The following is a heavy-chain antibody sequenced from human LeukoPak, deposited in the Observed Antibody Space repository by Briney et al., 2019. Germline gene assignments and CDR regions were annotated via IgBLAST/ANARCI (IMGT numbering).Heavy chain of an antibody. Sequence: GCLRLSSAASGFTFDDYGMSWGRQAPGKGLEWGSGINWDGGSTGYADSVKGRFTIARDNAKNSLYLQMNSLRAEDTALYYCAREKPFYDSSGYYYPIAFDYWGQGTLVTVSS. CDR1: GFTFDDYG. J-gene: IGHJ4*02. D-gene: IGHD3-22*01. V-gene: IGHV3-20*03. CDR3: AREKPFYDSSGYYYPIAFDY. CDR2: INWDGGST.